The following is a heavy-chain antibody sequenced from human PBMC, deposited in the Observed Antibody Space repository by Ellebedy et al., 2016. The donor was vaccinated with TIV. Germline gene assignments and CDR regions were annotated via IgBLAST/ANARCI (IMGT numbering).Heavy chain of an antibody. Sequence: GGSLRLXXAASGFTFSSYAMSWVRQAPGKGLEWVSAISGSGGSTYYADSVKGRFTISRDNSKDTLYLQMNSLRAEDTAVYYCAKETRFMVRGVINYWGQGTLVTVSS. D-gene: IGHD3-10*01. CDR3: AKETRFMVRGVINY. CDR1: GFTFSSYA. V-gene: IGHV3-23*01. CDR2: ISGSGGST. J-gene: IGHJ4*02.